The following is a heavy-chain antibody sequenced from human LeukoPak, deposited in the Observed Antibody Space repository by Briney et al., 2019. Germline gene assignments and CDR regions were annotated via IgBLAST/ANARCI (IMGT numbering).Heavy chain of an antibody. CDR3: ARAPVTVTTVGNWFDP. CDR2: IYYSGST. D-gene: IGHD4-11*01. Sequence: SETLSLTCTVSGGSISSYYWSWIRQPPGKGLEWIGYIYYSGSTNYNPSLKSRVTISVDTSKNQFSLKLSSVTAADTAVYYCARAPVTVTTVGNWFDPWGQGTLVTVSS. J-gene: IGHJ5*02. V-gene: IGHV4-59*12. CDR1: GGSISSYY.